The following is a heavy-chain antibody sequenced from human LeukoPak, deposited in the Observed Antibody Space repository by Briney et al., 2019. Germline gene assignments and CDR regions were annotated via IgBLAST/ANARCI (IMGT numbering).Heavy chain of an antibody. V-gene: IGHV1-2*02. CDR2: INPNSGGT. J-gene: IGHJ6*02. CDR3: ARDKGWITMVRGVIIGMDV. CDR1: GYTFTGYY. D-gene: IGHD3-10*01. Sequence: GASVNVSCKASGYTFTGYYMHWVRQAPGQGLEWMGWINPNSGGTNYAQKFQGRVTMTRDTSISTAYMELSRLRSDDTAVYYCARDKGWITMVRGVIIGMDVWGQGTTVTVSS.